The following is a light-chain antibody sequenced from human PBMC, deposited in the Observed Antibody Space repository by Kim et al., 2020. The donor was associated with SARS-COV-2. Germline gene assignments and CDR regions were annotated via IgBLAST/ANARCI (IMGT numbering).Light chain of an antibody. V-gene: IGKV3D-15*01. CDR2: GAS. CDR1: QSFSNN. CDR3: QHYNKWPLT. J-gene: IGKJ4*01. Sequence: SVSPGERATLSCKTSQSFSNNLAWYQQKPGQSPRLLIYGASTRATDIPARFSGSGSGTEFTLTISSLQSEDFAVYYCQHYNKWPLTFGGGTKLEI.